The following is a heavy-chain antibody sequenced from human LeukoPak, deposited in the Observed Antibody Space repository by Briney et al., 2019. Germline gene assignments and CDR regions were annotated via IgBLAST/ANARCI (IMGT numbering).Heavy chain of an antibody. Sequence: SETLSLTCTVSGGSISSFYWSWIRQPPGKGLEWIGSIYYSGSTYYNPSLKSRVTISVDTSKNQFSLKLSSVTAADTAVYYCASPEMEVVAARYWGQGTLVTVSS. D-gene: IGHD2-15*01. V-gene: IGHV4-59*05. CDR3: ASPEMEVVAARY. CDR1: GGSISSFY. CDR2: IYYSGST. J-gene: IGHJ4*02.